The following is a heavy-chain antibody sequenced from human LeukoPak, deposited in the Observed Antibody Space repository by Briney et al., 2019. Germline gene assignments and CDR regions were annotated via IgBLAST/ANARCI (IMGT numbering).Heavy chain of an antibody. D-gene: IGHD4-17*01. Sequence: GGSLRLSCAASGFTFSSYSMNWIRQAPGKGLEWVSYISSSGSTIYYADSVKGRFTISRDNAKNSLYLQMNSLRAEDTAVYYCARVRNDYGDYYFDYWGQGTLVTVSS. V-gene: IGHV3-48*04. CDR2: ISSSGSTI. J-gene: IGHJ4*02. CDR1: GFTFSSYS. CDR3: ARVRNDYGDYYFDY.